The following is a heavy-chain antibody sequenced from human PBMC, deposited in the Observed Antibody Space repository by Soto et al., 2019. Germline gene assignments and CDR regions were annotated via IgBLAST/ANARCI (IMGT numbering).Heavy chain of an antibody. Sequence: QVQLVESGGGVVQPGRSLRLSCAASGYTLSSYGMHWVRQAPGKGLEWVAVIWYDGSNKYYADSVKGRFTISRDNSKNTLYLQMNSLRAEDTAVYYCARVYYDSRYYYGMDVWGQGTTVTVSS. J-gene: IGHJ6*02. CDR1: GYTLSSYG. CDR3: ARVYYDSRYYYGMDV. V-gene: IGHV3-33*01. CDR2: IWYDGSNK. D-gene: IGHD3-3*01.